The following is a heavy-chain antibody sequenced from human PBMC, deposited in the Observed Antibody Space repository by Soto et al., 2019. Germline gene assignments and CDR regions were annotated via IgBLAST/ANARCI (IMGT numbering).Heavy chain of an antibody. D-gene: IGHD3-10*01. J-gene: IGHJ4*02. Sequence: GGSLRLSCAASEFAFSSYAMSWVRQAPGKGLEWVSSISGSGGGTYYADSVKGRFTISRDNSKNTLYLQMNSLRAEDTAVYYCAKLSDASGRLIDYWGQGTLVTVSS. CDR2: ISGSGGGT. V-gene: IGHV3-23*01. CDR1: EFAFSSYA. CDR3: AKLSDASGRLIDY.